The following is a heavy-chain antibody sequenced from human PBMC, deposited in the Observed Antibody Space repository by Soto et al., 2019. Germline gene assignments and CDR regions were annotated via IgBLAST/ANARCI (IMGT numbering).Heavy chain of an antibody. CDR1: GFNLSHPW. Sequence: VGSLRLSCVASGFNLSHPWMTWVRQAAGKGLEWVGRIKSKTDGGTADYAAPVKGRATISRDDSKNTVYLRMNSLKTEDTAVYYCTTGIYYDILTGYHNVAYWGQGALVP. CDR3: TTGIYYDILTGYHNVAY. CDR2: IKSKTDGGTA. J-gene: IGHJ4*02. V-gene: IGHV3-15*01. D-gene: IGHD3-9*01.